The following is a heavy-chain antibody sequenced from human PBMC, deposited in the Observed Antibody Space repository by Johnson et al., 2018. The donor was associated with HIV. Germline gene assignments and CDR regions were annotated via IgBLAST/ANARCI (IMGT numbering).Heavy chain of an antibody. V-gene: IGHV3-9*01. CDR3: ARDGDDAFDI. J-gene: IGHJ3*02. Sequence: DVQVVESGGGLVQPGRSLRLSCAASGFTFDDYAMHWVRQAPGKGLEWVSGISWNSGSIGYADSVKGRFTISRDNAKNSLYLQMNSLRAEDTALYYCARDGDDAFDIWGQGTMVTVSS. CDR1: GFTFDDYA. CDR2: ISWNSGSI.